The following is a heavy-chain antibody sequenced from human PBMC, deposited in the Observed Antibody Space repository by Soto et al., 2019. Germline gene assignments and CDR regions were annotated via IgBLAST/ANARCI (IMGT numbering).Heavy chain of an antibody. CDR1: GYTFTGSA. Sequence: QVQLVQSGSEVKQPGASVKVSCKASGYTFTGSAMHWVRQAPGQRPEWLGWINVGNGNTRYSQKLEGRVSITRDMSASTAYMELSSLRSEDTAAYYCARDPFPGGMDVWGQGTTVTVSS. D-gene: IGHD3-10*01. CDR2: INVGNGNT. CDR3: ARDPFPGGMDV. V-gene: IGHV1-3*01. J-gene: IGHJ6*02.